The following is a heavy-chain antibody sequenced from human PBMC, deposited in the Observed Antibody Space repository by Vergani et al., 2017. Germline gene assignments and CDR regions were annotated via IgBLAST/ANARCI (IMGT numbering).Heavy chain of an antibody. J-gene: IGHJ6*03. CDR3: ARARPSLRGTFYMDV. CDR1: GGSFSGYY. CDR2: INHSGST. D-gene: IGHD1-7*01. Sequence: QVQLQQWGAGLLKPSETLSLTCAVYGGSFSGYYWSWIRQPPGKGLEWIGEINHSGSTNYNPSLKSRVTISVDTSKNQFSLKLSSVTAADTAVYYCARARPSLRGTFYMDVWGQGTTVTVSS. V-gene: IGHV4-34*01.